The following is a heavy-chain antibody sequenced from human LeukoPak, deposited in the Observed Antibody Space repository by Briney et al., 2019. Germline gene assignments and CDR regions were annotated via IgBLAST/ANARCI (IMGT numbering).Heavy chain of an antibody. CDR1: GYTFTSYA. Sequence: SSVKVSCKASGYTFTSYAMHWVRQAPGQRLEWMGWINAGNGNTKYSQKFQGRVTITRDTSASTAYMELSSLRSEDTAVYYCARVRASGWLPFDYWGQGTLVTVSS. CDR2: INAGNGNT. J-gene: IGHJ4*02. D-gene: IGHD6-19*01. CDR3: ARVRASGWLPFDY. V-gene: IGHV1-3*01.